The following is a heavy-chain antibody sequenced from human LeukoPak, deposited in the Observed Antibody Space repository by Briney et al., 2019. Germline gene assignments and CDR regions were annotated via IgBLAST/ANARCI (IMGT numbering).Heavy chain of an antibody. CDR1: GFNFTNAW. CDR2: ISSSGSTI. J-gene: IGHJ6*04. CDR3: AELGITMIGGV. D-gene: IGHD3-10*02. V-gene: IGHV3-11*04. Sequence: GGSLRLSCGTSGFNFTNAWMSWVRQAPGKGLEWVSYISSSGSTIYYADSVKGRFTISRDNAKNSLYLQMNSLRAEDTAVYYCAELGITMIGGVWGEGTTVTISS.